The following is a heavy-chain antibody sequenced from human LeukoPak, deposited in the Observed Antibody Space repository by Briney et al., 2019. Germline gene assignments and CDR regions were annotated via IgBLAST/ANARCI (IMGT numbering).Heavy chain of an antibody. CDR1: GFTFSSYG. J-gene: IGHJ5*01. CDR3: ATIGTGDYRDDS. Sequence: GGSLRLSCAASGFTFSSYGMHWVRQAPGKGLEWVAVIYSGYTIHYADSVKGRFTISRDNSKNTVYLQMNNLRDEDTALYYCATIGTGDYRDDSWGQGTLVTVSS. V-gene: IGHV3-66*01. D-gene: IGHD3/OR15-3a*01. CDR2: IYSGYTI.